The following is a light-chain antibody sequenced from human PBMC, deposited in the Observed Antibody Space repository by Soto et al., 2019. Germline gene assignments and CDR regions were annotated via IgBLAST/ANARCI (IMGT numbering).Light chain of an antibody. V-gene: IGLV9-49*01. CDR2: VGTGGIVG. J-gene: IGLJ2*01. CDR3: GAYHGSGSNFVYS. CDR1: SGYSNYK. Sequence: QPVLTQPPSASASLGASVTLTCTLSSGYSNYKVDWYQQRPGKGPRFVMRVGTGGIVGSKGDGIPDRFSVLGSGLNRYLTIKNIQEEDESDYHCGAYHGSGSNFVYSFGGGTKLTVL.